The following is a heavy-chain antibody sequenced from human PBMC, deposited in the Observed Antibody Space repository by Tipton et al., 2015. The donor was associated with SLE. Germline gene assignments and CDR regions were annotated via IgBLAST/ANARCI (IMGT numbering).Heavy chain of an antibody. D-gene: IGHD6-13*01. CDR1: GGSFSGYY. Sequence: LRLSCAVYGGSFSGYYWSWIRQPPGKGLEWIGEINHSGTDKYNPSLKSRVTISVDTSKNQFSLKLSSVTAADTAVYYCARVGYSSSWYGGGFDYWGQGTLVTVSS. CDR2: INHSGTD. V-gene: IGHV4-34*01. J-gene: IGHJ4*02. CDR3: ARVGYSSSWYGGGFDY.